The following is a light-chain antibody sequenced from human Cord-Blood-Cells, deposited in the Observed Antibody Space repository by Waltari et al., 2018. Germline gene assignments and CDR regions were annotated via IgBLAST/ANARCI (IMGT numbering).Light chain of an antibody. CDR2: AAS. V-gene: IGKV1-39*01. Sequence: DIQMTQSPSSLSASVGDRVTITCRASQSISSYLNWYQQKPGKAPKLLIYAASILQSGVPSRFSVSGSGTDFTLTISSLQPEDFATYYGQQSYSTPSTLGQGTRLGIK. CDR3: QQSYSTPST. J-gene: IGKJ5*01. CDR1: QSISSY.